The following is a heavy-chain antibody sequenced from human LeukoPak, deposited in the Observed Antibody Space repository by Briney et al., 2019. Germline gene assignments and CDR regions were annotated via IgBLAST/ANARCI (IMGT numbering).Heavy chain of an antibody. Sequence: GGSLRLSCAASGFTFSSYSMNWVRQAPGKGLEWVSYISSSGGTIFYADSVKGRFTISRDNAKNSLYLQVNSLRAEDTAVYYCARTVTATLNDAFDIWGQGTMVTVS. CDR1: GFTFSSYS. J-gene: IGHJ3*02. CDR3: ARTVTATLNDAFDI. D-gene: IGHD2-21*02. CDR2: ISSSGGTI. V-gene: IGHV3-48*04.